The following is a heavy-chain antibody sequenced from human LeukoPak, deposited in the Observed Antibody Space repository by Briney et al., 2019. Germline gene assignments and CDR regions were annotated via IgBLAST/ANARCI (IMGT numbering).Heavy chain of an antibody. CDR2: IYYSGST. V-gene: IGHV4-30-4*01. Sequence: SETLSLTCTVSGGSISSGDYYWSWIRQPPGKGLEWIGYIYYSGSTYYNSSLKSRVTISVDTSKNQFSLKLSSVTAADTAVYYCARGHYYDSSGQLDYWGQGTLVTVSS. CDR3: ARGHYYDSSGQLDY. J-gene: IGHJ4*02. CDR1: GGSISSGDYY. D-gene: IGHD3-22*01.